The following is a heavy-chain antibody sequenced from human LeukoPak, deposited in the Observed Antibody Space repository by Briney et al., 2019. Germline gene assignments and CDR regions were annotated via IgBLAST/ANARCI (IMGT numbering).Heavy chain of an antibody. J-gene: IGHJ6*02. CDR1: GYTFTSYA. V-gene: IGHV1-3*01. D-gene: IGHD2-15*01. Sequence: GASVKVSCKASGYTFTSYAMHWVRQAPGQRLEWMGWINAGNGNTKYSQKFQGRVTITRDTSASTAHMELSSLRSEDTAVYYCARDGGSLGMTQTYYYYYYGMDVWGQGTTVTVSS. CDR3: ARDGGSLGMTQTYYYYYYGMDV. CDR2: INAGNGNT.